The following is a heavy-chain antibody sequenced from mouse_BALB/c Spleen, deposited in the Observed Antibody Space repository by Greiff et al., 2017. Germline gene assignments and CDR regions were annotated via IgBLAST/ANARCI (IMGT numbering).Heavy chain of an antibody. CDR1: GYTFTSYT. V-gene: IGHV1-4*02. J-gene: IGHJ2*01. Sequence: QVQLQQSAAELARPGASVKMSCKASGYTFTSYTMHWVKQRPGQGLEWIGYINPSSGYTEYNQKFKDKTTLTADKSSSTAYMQLSSLTSEDSAVYYCARFPTRSSPFYYFDYWGQGTTLTVSS. D-gene: IGHD3-1*01. CDR2: INPSSGYT. CDR3: ARFPTRSSPFYYFDY.